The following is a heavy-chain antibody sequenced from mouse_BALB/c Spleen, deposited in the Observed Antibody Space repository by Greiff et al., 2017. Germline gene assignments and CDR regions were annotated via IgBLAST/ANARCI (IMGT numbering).Heavy chain of an antibody. Sequence: EVQLVESGGGLVQPGGSLKLSCAASGFTFSSYGMSWVRQTPDKRLELVATINSNGGSTYYPDSVKGRFTISRDNAKNTLYLQMSSLKSEDTAMYYCARDEYSPDGYYRWFAYWGQGTLVTVSA. CDR2: INSNGGST. CDR1: GFTFSSYG. V-gene: IGHV5-6-3*01. J-gene: IGHJ3*01. CDR3: ARDEYSPDGYYRWFAY. D-gene: IGHD2-3*01.